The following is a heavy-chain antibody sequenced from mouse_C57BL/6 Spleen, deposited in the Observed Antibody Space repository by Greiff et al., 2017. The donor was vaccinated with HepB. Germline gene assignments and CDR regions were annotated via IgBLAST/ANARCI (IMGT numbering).Heavy chain of an antibody. J-gene: IGHJ4*01. D-gene: IGHD1-1*01. CDR3: ARWDYGSPYAMDY. CDR1: GYTFTSYW. CDR2: IDPSDSET. V-gene: IGHV1-52*01. Sequence: VQLQQPGAELVRPGSSVKLSCKASGYTFTSYWMHWVKQRPIQGLEWIGNIDPSDSETHYNQKFKDKATLTVDKSSSTAYMQLSSLTSEDSAVYYCARWDYGSPYAMDYWCQGTSVTVSS.